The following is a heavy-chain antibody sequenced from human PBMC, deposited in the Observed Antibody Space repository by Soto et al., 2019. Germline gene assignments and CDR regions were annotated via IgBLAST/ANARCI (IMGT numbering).Heavy chain of an antibody. V-gene: IGHV3-11*03. CDR2: ISSSSSNT. J-gene: IGHJ6*02. D-gene: IGHD3-10*01. CDR1: GFTFSDYY. Sequence: GGSLRLSCAASGFTFSDYYMSWIRQAPGKGLEWVSYISSSSSNTNYADSVKGRFTISRDNAKNTLYLQMNSLRAEDTAVYYCAKNVYGSGMTKPKYGMDVWGQGTTVTVSS. CDR3: AKNVYGSGMTKPKYGMDV.